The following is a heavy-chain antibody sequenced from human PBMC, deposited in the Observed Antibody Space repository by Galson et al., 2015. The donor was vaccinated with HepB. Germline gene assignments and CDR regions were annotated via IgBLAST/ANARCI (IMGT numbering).Heavy chain of an antibody. CDR1: GDSVSSNSAA. CDR3: ARAENWNYVYYYYYYYMDV. CDR2: TYYRSKWYN. D-gene: IGHD1-7*01. Sequence: CAISGDSVSSNSAAWNWIRQSPSRGLEWLGRTYYRSKWYNDYAVSVKSRITINPDTSKNQFSLQLNSVTPEDTAVYYCARAENWNYVYYYYYYYMDVWGKGTTVTVSS. J-gene: IGHJ6*03. V-gene: IGHV6-1*01.